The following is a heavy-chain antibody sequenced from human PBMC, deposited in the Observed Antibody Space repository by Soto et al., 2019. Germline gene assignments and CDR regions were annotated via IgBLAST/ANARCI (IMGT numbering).Heavy chain of an antibody. D-gene: IGHD6-13*01. CDR3: TRDASRDSSARGWFDP. V-gene: IGHV3-21*01. CDR2: ISSNSAYI. J-gene: IGHJ5*02. CDR1: GFTFRSFT. Sequence: GGSLRLSCAASGFTFRSFTMNWVRQAPGKGLEWVSTISSNSAYIYYTDALRGRFTISRDNAKNSLHLQMNSLRAEDTAVYYCTRDASRDSSARGWFDPWGPGTLVPVSS.